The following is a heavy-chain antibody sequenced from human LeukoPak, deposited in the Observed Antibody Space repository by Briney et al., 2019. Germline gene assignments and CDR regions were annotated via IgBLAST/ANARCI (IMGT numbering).Heavy chain of an antibody. D-gene: IGHD2-2*03. CDR2: IRQDGSEK. Sequence: GGSLRLSCAASGFTFSRYWMSWVRQAPGKGLEWVDNIRQDGSEKYYVDSVKGRFTISRDNAKNSLYLQMNSLRAEDTAVYYCARIGYCNSTYFFKTFDYWGQGTLVTLSS. V-gene: IGHV3-7*01. J-gene: IGHJ4*02. CDR1: GFTFSRYW. CDR3: ARIGYCNSTYFFKTFDY.